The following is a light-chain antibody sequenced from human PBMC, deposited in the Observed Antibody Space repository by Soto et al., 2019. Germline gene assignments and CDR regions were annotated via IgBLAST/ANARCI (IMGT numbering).Light chain of an antibody. CDR3: QQYGSSPLIS. J-gene: IGKJ5*01. CDR1: QTVSITY. V-gene: IGKV3-20*01. Sequence: PGESATLSCRARQTVSITYLTWYPQKPGQAPRLLIFGASKRATGIPDRFSGSGSGRDFTLTISGLEPEDFAVYYCQQYGSSPLISFGQGTRLEIK. CDR2: GAS.